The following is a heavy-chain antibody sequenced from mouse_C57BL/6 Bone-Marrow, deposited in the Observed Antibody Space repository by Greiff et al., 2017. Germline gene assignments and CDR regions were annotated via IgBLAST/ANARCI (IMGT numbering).Heavy chain of an antibody. CDR1: GFTFSDYG. D-gene: IGHD1-1*01. Sequence: EVQLQESGGGLVKPGGSLKLSCAASGFTFSDYGMHWVRQAPEKGLEWVAYISSGSSTIYYADTVKGRFTISRDNAKNTLFLQMTSLRSEDTAMYSCAREYYYGSRDWYFDVWGTGTTVTVSS. CDR3: AREYYYGSRDWYFDV. J-gene: IGHJ1*03. CDR2: ISSGSSTI. V-gene: IGHV5-17*01.